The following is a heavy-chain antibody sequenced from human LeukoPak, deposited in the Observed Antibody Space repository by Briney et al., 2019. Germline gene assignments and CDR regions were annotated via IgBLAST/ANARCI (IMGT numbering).Heavy chain of an antibody. CDR1: GFTFSNAW. CDR2: IKSKTDGGTT. J-gene: IGHJ6*04. D-gene: IGHD3-10*01. Sequence: GGSLRLSCAASGFTFSNAWISWVRQAPGKGLEWVGRIKSKTDGGTTDYAAPVKGTFTISRDDSKNTLYLQMNSLKTEDTAVYYCTTAGLWFGDYYYGMDVWGKGTTVTVSS. CDR3: TTAGLWFGDYYYGMDV. V-gene: IGHV3-15*01.